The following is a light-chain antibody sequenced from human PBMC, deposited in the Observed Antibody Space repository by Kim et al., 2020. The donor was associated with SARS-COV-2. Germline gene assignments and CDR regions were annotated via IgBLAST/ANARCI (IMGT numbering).Light chain of an antibody. CDR1: QSVSSY. CDR3: QQRSNWPT. Sequence: LSLLPGKRATLSCRASQSVSSYLAWYQQKHGQAPRIIIYDASNRATGIPARFSGSGSGTDFTLTISSLEPEDFAVYYCQQRSNWPTVGQGTKLEI. V-gene: IGKV3-11*01. CDR2: DAS. J-gene: IGKJ2*01.